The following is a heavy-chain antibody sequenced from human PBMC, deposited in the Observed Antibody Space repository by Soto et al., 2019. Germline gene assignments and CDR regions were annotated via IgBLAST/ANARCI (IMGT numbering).Heavy chain of an antibody. CDR1: GGTFSSYA. CDR3: ARGYYYDSSGYYYYGMDV. V-gene: IGHV1-69*01. D-gene: IGHD3-22*01. J-gene: IGHJ6*02. Sequence: QVQLVQSGAEVKKPGSSVKVSCKASGGTFSSYAISWVRQAPGQGLEWMGGIIPIFGTANYAQKFQGRVTITADESTSTAYMELSRLRSEDTAVYYCARGYYYDSSGYYYYGMDVWGQGTTVTVSS. CDR2: IIPIFGTA.